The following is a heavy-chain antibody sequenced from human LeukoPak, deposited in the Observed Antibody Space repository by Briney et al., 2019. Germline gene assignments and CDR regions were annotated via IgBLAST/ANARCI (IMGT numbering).Heavy chain of an antibody. CDR3: ARDVLLWFGDHGHYFDY. J-gene: IGHJ4*02. CDR1: GYTFTSYY. CDR2: INPSGGST. Sequence: ASVKVSCKASGYTFTSYYIHWVRQAPGQGLEWMGIINPSGGSTSYAQKFQGRVTMTRDTSTSTAYMELRSLRSDDTAVYYCARDVLLWFGDHGHYFDYWGQGTLVTVSS. V-gene: IGHV1-46*01. D-gene: IGHD3-10*01.